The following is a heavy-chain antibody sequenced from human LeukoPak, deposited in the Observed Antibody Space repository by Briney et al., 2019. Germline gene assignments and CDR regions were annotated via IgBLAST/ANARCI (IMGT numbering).Heavy chain of an antibody. D-gene: IGHD2-2*01. J-gene: IGHJ4*02. CDR1: GFTYSDYS. CDR3: ARDYCSTTSCRYDF. V-gene: IGHV3-48*01. Sequence: GGSLRLSCAASGFTYSDYSMNWVRQAPGKGLEWVSYIGSSSATIYYADSVKGRFTISRDNAKNSLYLQLSSLRAEDTAVYYCARDYCSTTSCRYDFWGQGTLVTVSS. CDR2: IGSSSATI.